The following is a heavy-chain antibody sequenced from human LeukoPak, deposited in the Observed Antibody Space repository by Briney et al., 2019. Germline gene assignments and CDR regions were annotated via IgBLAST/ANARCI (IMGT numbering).Heavy chain of an antibody. CDR2: INSDGSST. CDR3: ARDRAYSTFDY. Sequence: PGGSLRLSCAASGFTSSTYWIHWVRQAPGKGLMWVSRINSDGSSTSYADSVKGRFTISRDNAKNTVYLHMNSLKVEDTAVYYCARDRAYSTFDYWGQGTLVTVSS. J-gene: IGHJ4*02. CDR1: GFTSSTYW. V-gene: IGHV3-74*01. D-gene: IGHD2/OR15-2a*01.